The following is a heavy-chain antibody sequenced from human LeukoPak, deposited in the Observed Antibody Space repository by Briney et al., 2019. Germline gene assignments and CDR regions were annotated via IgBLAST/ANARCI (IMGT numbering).Heavy chain of an antibody. CDR1: GYTFTSYY. CDR3: ARVHGRGYSYGSFDP. J-gene: IGHJ5*02. CDR2: INPNSGGT. V-gene: IGHV1-2*02. D-gene: IGHD5-18*01. Sequence: ASVKVSCKASGYTFTSYYMHWVRQAPGQGLEWMGWINPNSGGTSYAQKFQGRATMTRDTSISTAYMELSRLRSDDTAVYYCARVHGRGYSYGSFDPWGQGTLVTVSS.